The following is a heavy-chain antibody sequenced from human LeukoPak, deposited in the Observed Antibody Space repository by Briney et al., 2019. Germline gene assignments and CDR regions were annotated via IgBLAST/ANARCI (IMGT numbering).Heavy chain of an antibody. J-gene: IGHJ4*02. CDR1: GGSFSGYY. V-gene: IGHV4-34*01. D-gene: IGHD3-10*01. CDR3: ARGRGKDTLWFGGKGYRLDY. Sequence: SETLSLTCAVHGGSFSGYYWSGIRQPPGKGLGGIREIKHSGSTHYKPSLKSRVTISVDTSKNQFSLKLSSVTAADTAVYYCARGRGKDTLWFGGKGYRLDYWGEGTLVTVSS. CDR2: IKHSGST.